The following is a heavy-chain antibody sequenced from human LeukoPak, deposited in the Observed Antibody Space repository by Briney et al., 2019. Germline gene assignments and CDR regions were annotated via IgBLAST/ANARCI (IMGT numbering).Heavy chain of an antibody. CDR1: GGSISSSSYY. CDR3: VRRNTVTTSPTRYDGFDL. Sequence: SETLSLTCTVSGGSISSSSYYWGWIRQPPGKGLEWIGSIYYSGSTYYNPSLKSRVTISVDTSKNQFFLNLTSVTAADTAVFYCVRRNTVTTSPTRYDGFDLWGQGTIVAVSS. D-gene: IGHD4-17*01. V-gene: IGHV4-39*01. CDR2: IYYSGST. J-gene: IGHJ3*01.